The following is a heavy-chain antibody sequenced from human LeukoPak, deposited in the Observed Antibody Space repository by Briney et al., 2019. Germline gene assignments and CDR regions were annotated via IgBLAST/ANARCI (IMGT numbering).Heavy chain of an antibody. CDR3: ASQLDYYDSSGYYYVVDY. CDR2: IYSGGST. Sequence: QPGGSLRLSCAASGFTFSSYAMSWVRQAPGKGLEWVSVIYSGGSTYYADSVKGRFTISRDNSKNTLYLQMNSLRAEDTAVYYCASQLDYYDSSGYYYVVDYWGQGTLVTVSS. J-gene: IGHJ4*02. V-gene: IGHV3-53*01. D-gene: IGHD3-22*01. CDR1: GFTFSSYA.